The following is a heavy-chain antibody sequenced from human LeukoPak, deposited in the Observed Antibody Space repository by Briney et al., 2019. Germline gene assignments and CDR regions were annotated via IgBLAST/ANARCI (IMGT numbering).Heavy chain of an antibody. J-gene: IGHJ4*02. V-gene: IGHV4-59*01. CDR3: ARDGTDGDYVGYFDY. Sequence: TSETLSLTCTFSSGSISSYYWSWLRQPPGKGLEWVGYIYYSGSTNYNPSLKSRVTLSVDTSKNQFSLKLSSVTAADTAVYYCARDGTDGDYVGYFDYWAREPWSPSPQ. D-gene: IGHD4-17*01. CDR1: SGSISSYY. CDR2: IYYSGST.